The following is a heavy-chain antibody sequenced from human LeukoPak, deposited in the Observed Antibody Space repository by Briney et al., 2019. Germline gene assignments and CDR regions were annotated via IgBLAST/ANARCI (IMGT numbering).Heavy chain of an antibody. CDR2: IYRGDTT. V-gene: IGHV3-53*01. J-gene: IGHJ4*02. CDR1: GFTMSFNY. D-gene: IGHD5-12*01. Sequence: GRSLRLSCAASGFTMSFNYMTWVCQAPGKGLEWVSVIYRGDTTYYADSVKGRLTISRDNSKNTVYLQMNSLRAEGTAVYYCARGLDVYYFDYWGQGTLVTVSS. CDR3: ARGLDVYYFDY.